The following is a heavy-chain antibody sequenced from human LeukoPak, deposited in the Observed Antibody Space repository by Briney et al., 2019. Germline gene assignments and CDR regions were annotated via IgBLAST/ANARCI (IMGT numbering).Heavy chain of an antibody. V-gene: IGHV1-2*02. CDR2: IKPNSSGT. D-gene: IGHD3-16*01. J-gene: IGHJ4*02. CDR3: ARDLPVRGGNIEGLIDY. Sequence: SSVKVSFKASGYTFTGYYMHWVRQAPGQGLEWMGWIKPNSSGTNYAQKFQGRVTMTRDTSISTAYMELSRLRSDDAAVYYCARDLPVRGGNIEGLIDYWGQGTLVTVSS. CDR1: GYTFTGYY.